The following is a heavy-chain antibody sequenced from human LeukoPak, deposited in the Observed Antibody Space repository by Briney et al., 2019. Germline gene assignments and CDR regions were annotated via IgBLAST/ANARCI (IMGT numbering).Heavy chain of an antibody. V-gene: IGHV1-2*02. Sequence: ASVKVSCKASGYTFTGYYMHWVRQAPGQGLEWMGWINPNSGGTNYAQKFQGRVTVTRDTSISTAYMELIRLTSDDTAVYYCASYASGYNWLKVWGQGTLVTVSS. CDR3: ASYASGYNWLKV. CDR1: GYTFTGYY. CDR2: INPNSGGT. D-gene: IGHD1-1*01. J-gene: IGHJ4*02.